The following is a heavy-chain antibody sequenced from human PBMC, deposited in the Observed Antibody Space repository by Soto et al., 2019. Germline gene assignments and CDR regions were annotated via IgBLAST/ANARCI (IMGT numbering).Heavy chain of an antibody. CDR1: GFTFRGYG. Sequence: QVQLVESGGGVVQPGRSLRLSCAASGFTFRGYGMHWVRQAPGKGLECVALFSYDGSIKYYADPVKGRFTISRDNSKNALYRHVNSLRVEDTFVYYCAKVGSHLSLAGTAPPSYFYHLGVWGAGSTVTVSS. V-gene: IGHV3-30*18. J-gene: IGHJ6*04. CDR3: AKVGSHLSLAGTAPPSYFYHLGV. D-gene: IGHD6-19*01. CDR2: FSYDGSIK.